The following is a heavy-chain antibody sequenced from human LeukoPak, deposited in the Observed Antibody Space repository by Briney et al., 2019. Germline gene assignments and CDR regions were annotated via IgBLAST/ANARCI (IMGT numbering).Heavy chain of an antibody. D-gene: IGHD4-11*01. CDR2: IWNDGSNK. J-gene: IGHJ4*02. Sequence: PGGSLRLSCAASGFTFSHYGMHWVRQAPGRGLEWVAVIWNDGSNKYYADSVKGRFTISRDNSQNTVDLHMNSLRAEDTAVYYCAKDVQRGFDYSNSLEYWGQGTLVTVSS. CDR3: AKDVQRGFDYSNSLEY. V-gene: IGHV3-33*06. CDR1: GFTFSHYG.